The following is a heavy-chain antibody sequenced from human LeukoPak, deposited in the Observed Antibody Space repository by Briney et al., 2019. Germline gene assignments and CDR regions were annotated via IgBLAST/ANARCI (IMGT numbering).Heavy chain of an antibody. CDR1: GFTFSTYW. J-gene: IGHJ4*02. CDR3: ARDLDWLLFDY. V-gene: IGHV3-74*03. D-gene: IGHD3-9*01. Sequence: GESLKISCAASGFTFSTYWMHWVRQAPGKGLVWVARVSPEGSRTTYADSVKGRFTIFRDNDRNTLYLQMNSLRVEDTAVYYCARDLDWLLFDYWGQGTLATVSS. CDR2: VSPEGSRT.